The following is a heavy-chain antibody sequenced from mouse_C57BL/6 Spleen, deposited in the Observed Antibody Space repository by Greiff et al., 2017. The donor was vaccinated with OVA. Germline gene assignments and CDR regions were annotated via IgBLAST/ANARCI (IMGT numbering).Heavy chain of an antibody. CDR3: TWMYYDYGAFAY. Sequence: EVQLVESGGGLVQPGGSMKLSCVASGFTFSNYWMNWVRQSPEQGLEWVAQIRLKSDNSATHYAVSVKGRFTISRDDSKSSVYLQMNNVRAEDTGIDYCTWMYYDYGAFAYWGQGTLVTVSA. J-gene: IGHJ3*01. D-gene: IGHD2-4*01. V-gene: IGHV6-3*01. CDR1: GFTFSNYW. CDR2: IRLKSDNSAT.